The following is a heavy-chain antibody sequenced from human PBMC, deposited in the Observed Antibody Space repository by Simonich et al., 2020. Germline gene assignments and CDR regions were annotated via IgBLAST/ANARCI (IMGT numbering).Heavy chain of an antibody. V-gene: IGHV1-18*01. CDR1: GYTFTSYG. CDR2: ISAYKGNT. Sequence: QVQLVQSGAEVKKPGASVKVSCKASGYTFTSYGISWVRRAPGKGLGWMEWISAYKGNTNFAQKLQGRETMTTDTSTSTAYMELRSLRSDDTAVYYCARASRGTWWYYYFDYWGQGTLVTVSS. D-gene: IGHD2-15*01. J-gene: IGHJ4*02. CDR3: ARASRGTWWYYYFDY.